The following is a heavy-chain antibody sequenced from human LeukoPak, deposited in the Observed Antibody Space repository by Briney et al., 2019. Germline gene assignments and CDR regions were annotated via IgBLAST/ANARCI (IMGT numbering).Heavy chain of an antibody. J-gene: IGHJ6*02. CDR1: GFTFSSYA. D-gene: IGHD2-15*01. CDR3: AKCSTYCSDGSCYSYYYYGMDV. V-gene: IGHV3-23*01. Sequence: GGSLRLSCAASGFTFSSYAMSWVRQAPGKGLEWVSAISGSGGSTYYADSVKGRFTISRDNSKNTLYLQMNSLRAEDTAVYYCAKCSTYCSDGSCYSYYYYGMDVWGQGTTVTVSS. CDR2: ISGSGGST.